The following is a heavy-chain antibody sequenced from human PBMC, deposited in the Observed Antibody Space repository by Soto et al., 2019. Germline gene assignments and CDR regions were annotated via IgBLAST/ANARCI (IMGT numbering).Heavy chain of an antibody. CDR3: ARLADIVATITLNDAFDI. CDR2: IYPGDSDT. V-gene: IGHV5-51*01. J-gene: IGHJ3*02. CDR1: GYSFTSYW. Sequence: PGESLKISCKGSGYSFTSYWIGWVRLMPGKGLEWMGIIYPGDSDTRYSPSFQGQVTISADKSISTAYLQWSSLKASDTAMYYCARLADIVATITLNDAFDIWGQGTMVTVSS. D-gene: IGHD5-12*01.